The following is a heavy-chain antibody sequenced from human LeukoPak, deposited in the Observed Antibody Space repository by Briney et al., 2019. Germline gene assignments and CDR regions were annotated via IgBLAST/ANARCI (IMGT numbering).Heavy chain of an antibody. CDR2: IYTSGST. V-gene: IGHV4-4*07. CDR3: ARARDSSGYSPFDI. D-gene: IGHD3-22*01. Sequence: SETLSLTCTVSGESIRSYYWSWIRQPAGKGLEWIGRIYTSGSTNYNPSLKSRVTILIDTSKNQFSLELSSVTAADTAVYYCARARDSSGYSPFDIWGRGTVVTVSS. CDR1: GESIRSYY. J-gene: IGHJ3*02.